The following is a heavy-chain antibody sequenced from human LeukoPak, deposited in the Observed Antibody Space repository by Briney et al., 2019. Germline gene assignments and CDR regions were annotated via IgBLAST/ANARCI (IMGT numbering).Heavy chain of an antibody. CDR1: GFTFSTHW. CDR3: AKRDSGGSSGLDF. Sequence: GGSLRLSCAASGFTFSTHWVNWVRQAPGKGLEWVANINQDGSEQDYLDSMKGRLTISRDNTRNSVYLEMNSLRAEDTAVYYCAKRDSGGSSGLDFWGQGTLVTVSS. CDR2: INQDGSEQ. V-gene: IGHV3-7*01. J-gene: IGHJ4*02. D-gene: IGHD6-19*01.